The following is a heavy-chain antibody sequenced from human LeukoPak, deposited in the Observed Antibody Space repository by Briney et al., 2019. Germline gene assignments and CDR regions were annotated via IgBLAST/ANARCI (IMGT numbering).Heavy chain of an antibody. V-gene: IGHV3-23*01. CDR3: AKEATFYDYIWGSYGIAESYMDV. CDR1: GFTFSSYA. Sequence: GGSLRLSCAVSGFTFSSYAMSWVRQAPGKGLEWVSAISGRGGSTFYADSVKGRFTISRDISKNTLYLQMNSLRAEDTAVYYCAKEATFYDYIWGSYGIAESYMDVWGKGTTVTVSS. J-gene: IGHJ6*03. D-gene: IGHD3-16*01. CDR2: ISGRGGST.